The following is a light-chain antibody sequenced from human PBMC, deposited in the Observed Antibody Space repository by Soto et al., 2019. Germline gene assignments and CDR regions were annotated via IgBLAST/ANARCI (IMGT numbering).Light chain of an antibody. CDR3: QQSYNTPYT. J-gene: IGKJ2*01. V-gene: IGKV1-39*01. CDR2: AAS. Sequence: DIQMTQSPSSLSASVGDRVTITCRASQSISSYLNWYQQKPGKAPNLLIYAASSLQSGVPSRFSGSKSGTDFTLTISSLRPKDFATYYCQQSYNTPYTFGQGTKLEIK. CDR1: QSISSY.